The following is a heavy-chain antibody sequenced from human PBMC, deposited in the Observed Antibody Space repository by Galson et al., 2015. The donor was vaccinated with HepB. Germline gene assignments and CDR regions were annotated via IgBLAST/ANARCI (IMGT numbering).Heavy chain of an antibody. CDR1: GFTFSSYA. J-gene: IGHJ4*02. CDR2: ISGSGGST. CDR3: AKGLRFGNKMAVTATLDY. V-gene: IGHV3-23*01. D-gene: IGHD2-21*02. Sequence: SLRLSCAASGFTFSSYAMSWVRQAPGKGLEWVSAISGSGGSTYYADSVKGRFTISRDNSKNTLYLQMNSLRAEDTAVYYCAKGLRFGNKMAVTATLDYWGQGTLVTVSS.